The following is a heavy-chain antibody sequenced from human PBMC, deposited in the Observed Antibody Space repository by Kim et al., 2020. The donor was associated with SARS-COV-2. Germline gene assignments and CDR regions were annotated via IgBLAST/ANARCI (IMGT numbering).Heavy chain of an antibody. J-gene: IGHJ3*02. CDR1: GDSISSSPYC. CDR3: ARPRQYNVPHDAFDI. CDR2: IKFNGAT. V-gene: IGHV4-39*01. Sequence: SETLSLTCTVTGDSISSSPYCWGWIRQSPGEGLEWIGSIKFNGATHYNPSLNPSLKSRVTISVDTSKNQFSLRLTSVTAADTAVYYCARPRQYNVPHDAFDIWGQGTLV. D-gene: IGHD3-10*02.